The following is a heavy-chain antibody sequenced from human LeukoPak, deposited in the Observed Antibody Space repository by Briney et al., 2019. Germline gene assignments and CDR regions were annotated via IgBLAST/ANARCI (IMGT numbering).Heavy chain of an antibody. CDR3: ARDSGHYYDSSGHFDY. V-gene: IGHV4-59*01. CDR2: IYYSGST. J-gene: IGHJ4*02. Sequence: SETLSLTCTVSGGSISSYYWSWIRQPPGKGLEWIGYIYYSGSTNYNPSLKSRVTISVDTSKNQFSLKLSFVTAADTAVYYCARDSGHYYDSSGHFDYWGQGTLVTVSS. CDR1: GGSISSYY. D-gene: IGHD3-22*01.